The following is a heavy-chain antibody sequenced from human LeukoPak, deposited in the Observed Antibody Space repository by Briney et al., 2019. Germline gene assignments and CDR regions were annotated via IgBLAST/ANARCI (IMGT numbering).Heavy chain of an antibody. CDR3: ARAEEDYYDSSGYYRFDY. J-gene: IGHJ4*02. CDR1: GYSISSGYY. V-gene: IGHV4-38-2*02. CDR2: IYHSGST. Sequence: PETLSLTCTVSGYSISSGYYWGWIQQPPGKGLEWIGSIYHSGSTYYNPSLKSRVTISVDTSKNQFSLKLSSVTAADTAVYYCARAEEDYYDSSGYYRFDYWGQGTLVTVSS. D-gene: IGHD3-22*01.